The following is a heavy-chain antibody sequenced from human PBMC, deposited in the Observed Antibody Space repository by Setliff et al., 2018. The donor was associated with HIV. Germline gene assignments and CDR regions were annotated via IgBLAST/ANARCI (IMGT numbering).Heavy chain of an antibody. CDR3: ARDRVPYSSSPSALDP. D-gene: IGHD2-2*01. Sequence: GASVKVSCKASGYTFTTYRFTWVRQAPGQGLEWMGRIIPILGTANYAQNFQGRLTITADKSSSTTYMELSSLRSEDTAIYYCARDRVPYSSSPSALDPWGQGTQVTVSS. CDR2: IIPILGTA. J-gene: IGHJ5*02. V-gene: IGHV1-69*08. CDR1: GYTFTTYR.